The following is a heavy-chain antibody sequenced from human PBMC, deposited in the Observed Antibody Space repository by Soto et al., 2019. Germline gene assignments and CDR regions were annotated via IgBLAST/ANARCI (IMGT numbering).Heavy chain of an antibody. V-gene: IGHV1-69*13. Sequence: SVKVSCKASGGTFSSYAINWVRQAPGQGLEWMGGIIPIFGTANYAQKFQGRVTITADESTSTAYMELSSLRSEDTAVYYCARDNRVDTAMGIDYWGQGTLVTVSS. J-gene: IGHJ4*02. D-gene: IGHD5-18*01. CDR1: GGTFSSYA. CDR3: ARDNRVDTAMGIDY. CDR2: IIPIFGTA.